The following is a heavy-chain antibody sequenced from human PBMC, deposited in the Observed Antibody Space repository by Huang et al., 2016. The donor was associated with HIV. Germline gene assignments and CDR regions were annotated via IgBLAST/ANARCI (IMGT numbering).Heavy chain of an antibody. CDR3: ARFRGPQVTLNWLDP. CDR1: GYTFFTSS. J-gene: IGHJ5*02. V-gene: IGHV1-18*01. Sequence: QVQLVQSGPEMKKPGASVNVSCKASGYTFFTSSIGWVRQAPGKGLEWMGWVSTYKCHTNNAQKFQCRLACTTDVTTSSAYMVLKNWRSDDTAVYYCARFRGPQVTLNWLDPWGQGTLVTVSS. CDR2: VSTYKCHT. D-gene: IGHD3-10*01.